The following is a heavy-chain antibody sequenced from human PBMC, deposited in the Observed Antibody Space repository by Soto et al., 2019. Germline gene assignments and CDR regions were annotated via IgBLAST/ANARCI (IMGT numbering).Heavy chain of an antibody. CDR2: INPNSGGT. Sequence: ASVKVSCKASGYTFTGYYMHWVRQAPGQGLEWMGWINPNSGGTNYAQKFQGWVTMTRDTSISTAYMELSRLRSDDTAVYYCARGLWFGESTDAFDIWGQGTMVTVSS. CDR1: GYTFTGYY. J-gene: IGHJ3*02. CDR3: ARGLWFGESTDAFDI. V-gene: IGHV1-2*04. D-gene: IGHD3-10*01.